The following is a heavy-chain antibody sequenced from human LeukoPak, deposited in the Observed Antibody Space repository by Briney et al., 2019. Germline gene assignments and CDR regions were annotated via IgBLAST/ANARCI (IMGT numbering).Heavy chain of an antibody. Sequence: GGSLRLSCTASGFTFSGYGMSWVRQAPGKGLVWVSRINGDLTNTTYADSVKGRFTISRDNAKNTLYLQMNSLRAEDTAVYYCARAMPHDNWFNPWGQGSLVTVSS. CDR1: GFTFSGYG. CDR3: ARAMPHDNWFNP. CDR2: INGDLTNT. D-gene: IGHD2-2*01. V-gene: IGHV3-74*03. J-gene: IGHJ5*02.